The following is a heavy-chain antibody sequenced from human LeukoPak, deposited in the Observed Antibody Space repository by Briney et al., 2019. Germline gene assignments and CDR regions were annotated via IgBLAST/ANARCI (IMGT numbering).Heavy chain of an antibody. CDR1: GFTVISNY. V-gene: IGHV3-66*02. D-gene: IGHD1-26*01. CDR2: IYSGGRT. J-gene: IGHJ4*02. Sequence: GGSLRLSCAASGFTVISNYMYWVRQTPGKGLECISVIYSGGRTYYADSVKGRFTISRDNSKNMLFLQMNSLRTEDTALYYCARTSGSFAGYFDFWGQGTLVTVSS. CDR3: ARTSGSFAGYFDF.